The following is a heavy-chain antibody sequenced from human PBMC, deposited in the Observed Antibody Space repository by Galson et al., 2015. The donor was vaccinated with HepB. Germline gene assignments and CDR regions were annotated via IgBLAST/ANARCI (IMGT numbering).Heavy chain of an antibody. J-gene: IGHJ4*02. CDR3: AGSTDYYDSSGYSDY. CDR2: ISGSGGST. D-gene: IGHD3-22*01. V-gene: IGHV3-23*01. Sequence: SLRLSCAASGFTFSSYAMSWVRQAPGKGLGWVSAISGSGGSTYYADSVKGRFTISRDNSKNTLYLQMNSLRAEDTAVYYCAGSTDYYDSSGYSDYWGQGTLVTVSS. CDR1: GFTFSSYA.